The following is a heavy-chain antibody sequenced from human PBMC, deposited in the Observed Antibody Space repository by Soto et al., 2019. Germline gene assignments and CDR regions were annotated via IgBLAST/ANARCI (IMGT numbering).Heavy chain of an antibody. CDR3: AKEGWFGEFFNFDY. Sequence: PGGFLRLSCAASGFTFSSYAMSWVRQAPGKGLEWVSAISGSGGSTYYADSVKGRFTISRDNSKNTLYLQMNSLRAEDTAVYYWAKEGWFGEFFNFDYWGQGTLVTVSS. J-gene: IGHJ4*02. CDR1: GFTFSSYA. D-gene: IGHD3-10*01. CDR2: ISGSGGST. V-gene: IGHV3-23*01.